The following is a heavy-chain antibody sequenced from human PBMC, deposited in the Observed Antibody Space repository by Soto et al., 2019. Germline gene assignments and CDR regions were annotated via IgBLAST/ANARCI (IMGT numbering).Heavy chain of an antibody. J-gene: IGHJ6*02. CDR1: GDSFTGYW. D-gene: IGHD1-26*01. CDR2: IYPGDSDT. CDR3: ARRLRGATYYYYYGMDV. Sequence: GEFLKICWKGSGDSFTGYWLGWVRQMPGKGLEWMGIIYPGDSDTRYSPSFQGQVTISADKSISTAYLQWSSLKASDTAMYYCARRLRGATYYYYYGMDVWGQGTTVTVSS. V-gene: IGHV5-51*01.